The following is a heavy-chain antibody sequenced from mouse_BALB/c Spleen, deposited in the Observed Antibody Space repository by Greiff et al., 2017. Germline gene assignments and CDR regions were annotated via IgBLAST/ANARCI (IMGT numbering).Heavy chain of an antibody. CDR2: ISDGGSYT. J-gene: IGHJ2*01. CDR1: GFTFSDYY. CDR3: AREGVDSSGPDY. D-gene: IGHD3-2*01. V-gene: IGHV5-4*02. Sequence: EVKVVESGGGLVKPGGSLKLSCAASGFTFSDYYMYWVRQTPEKRLEWVATISDGGSYTYYPDSVKGRFTISRDNAKNNLYLQMSSLKSEDTAMYYCAREGVDSSGPDYWGQGTTLTVSS.